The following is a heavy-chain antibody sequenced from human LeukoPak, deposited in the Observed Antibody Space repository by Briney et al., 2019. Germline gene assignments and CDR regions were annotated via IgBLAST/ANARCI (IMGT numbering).Heavy chain of an antibody. CDR1: GFTFSSYS. CDR2: ISSSSSYI. CDR3: ARMGVVVPAAMKGGDYYYGMDV. J-gene: IGHJ6*02. D-gene: IGHD2-2*01. V-gene: IGHV3-21*01. Sequence: TGGSLRLSCAASGFTFSSYSMNWVRQAPGKGLEWVSSISSSSSYIYYADSVKGRFTISRDNAKTSLYLQMNSLRAEDTAVYYCARMGVVVPAAMKGGDYYYGMDVWGQGTTVTVSS.